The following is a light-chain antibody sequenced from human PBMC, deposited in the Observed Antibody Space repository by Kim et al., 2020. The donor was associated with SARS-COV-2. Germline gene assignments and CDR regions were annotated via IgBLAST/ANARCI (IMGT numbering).Light chain of an antibody. CDR2: DKS. V-gene: IGKV3-11*01. J-gene: IGKJ1*01. Sequence: ELVLTQSPATLSLSPGERATLSCRASQNVNVYLAWYQQKPGQPPSLLIYDKSHRAPGIPARFTGSGSGTDFTLTISRLEPEDFAVYYCQQSGEGFGQGTKVDIK. CDR1: QNVNVY. CDR3: QQSGEG.